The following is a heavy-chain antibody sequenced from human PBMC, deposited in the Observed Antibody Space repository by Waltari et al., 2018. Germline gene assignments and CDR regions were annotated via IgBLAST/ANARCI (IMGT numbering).Heavy chain of an antibody. CDR2: INTKTGNP. D-gene: IGHD3-10*01. CDR3: ARVFYSGSGIYPYYYYYAMDV. Sequence: QVQLVQSGSELKKPGASVKVSCKSSVYTFTSYAMNWVRQAPGQGLEWMGWINTKTGNPTYAQGFTGQNVFSLDTSVSSAYLQISSLKPEDTAVYYCARVFYSGSGIYPYYYYYAMDVGGQGTTVTVSS. V-gene: IGHV7-4-1*02. CDR1: VYTFTSYA. J-gene: IGHJ6*02.